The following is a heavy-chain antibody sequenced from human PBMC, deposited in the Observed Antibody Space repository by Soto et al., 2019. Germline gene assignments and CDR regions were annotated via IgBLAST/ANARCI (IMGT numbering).Heavy chain of an antibody. CDR1: GGSISSSSYY. CDR2: IYYSGST. CDR3: VRLERSKDAFDI. V-gene: IGHV4-39*01. J-gene: IGHJ3*02. Sequence: QLQLQESGPGLVKPSETLSLTCTVSGGSISSSSYYWGWIRQPPGKGLEWIGTIYYSGSTYYNPSLKIRVTISVDTSKNQFSLKLSSVTAADTAVYYCVRLERSKDAFDIWGQGTMVTVSS.